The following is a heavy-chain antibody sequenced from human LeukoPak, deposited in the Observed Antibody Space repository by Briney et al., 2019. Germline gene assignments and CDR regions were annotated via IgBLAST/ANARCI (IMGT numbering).Heavy chain of an antibody. CDR1: GYTFTSYY. Sequence: VASVTVSCKASGYTFTSYYMHWVRQAPGQGLEWMGIINPSGGSTIYAQKFQGRVTMTRDTSTSTVYMELSSLRSEDTAVYYCARDHRGSGSYNYPSQNYYYGMDVWGKGTTVTVSS. V-gene: IGHV1-46*01. J-gene: IGHJ6*04. D-gene: IGHD3-10*01. CDR2: INPSGGST. CDR3: ARDHRGSGSYNYPSQNYYYGMDV.